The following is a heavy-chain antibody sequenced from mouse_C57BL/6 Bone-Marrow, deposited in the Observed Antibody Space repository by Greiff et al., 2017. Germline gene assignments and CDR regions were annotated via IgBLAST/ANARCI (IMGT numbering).Heavy chain of an antibody. CDR1: GYTFTSYW. CDR2: IYPGSGST. CDR3: VRSLLWPSGIFAY. D-gene: IGHD2-10*01. V-gene: IGHV1-55*01. J-gene: IGHJ3*01. Sequence: QVQLQQSGAELVKPGASVKMSCKASGYTFTSYWITWVKQRTGQGLEWIGDIYPGSGSTNYNEKFKSKATLTVDTSSSTAYMQRSSLTAEDCAVYYGVRSLLWPSGIFAYWGQGTLVTVSA.